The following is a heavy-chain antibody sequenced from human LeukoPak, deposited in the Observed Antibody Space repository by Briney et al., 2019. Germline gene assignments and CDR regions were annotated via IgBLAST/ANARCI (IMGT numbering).Heavy chain of an antibody. V-gene: IGHV4-30-2*01. J-gene: IGHJ4*02. D-gene: IGHD3-16*01. CDR2: IYHSGST. Sequence: SQTLSLTCAVSGGSISSGGYSWSWIRQPPGKGLEWIGYIYHSGSTYYNPSLKSRVTISVDRSKNQFSLKLSSVTAADTAVYYCARLSDNPAFLIQDYWGQGTLVTVSS. CDR1: GGSISSGGYS. CDR3: ARLSDNPAFLIQDY.